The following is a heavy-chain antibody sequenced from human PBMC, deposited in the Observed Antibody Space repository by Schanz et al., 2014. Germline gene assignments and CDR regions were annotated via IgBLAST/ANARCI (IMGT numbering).Heavy chain of an antibody. CDR2: INNGGA. CDR3: ARAAGPVDY. V-gene: IGHV4-34*01. D-gene: IGHD6-13*01. Sequence: VVLVESGGASVQPGGSLRLSCAASGFTFSDHHMDWVRQPPGKGLEWIGEINNGGANNPSLQGRVTISVDTSKNQFSLMLGSVTAADTAVYYCARAAGPVDYWGQGTLVTVSS. J-gene: IGHJ4*02. CDR1: GFTFSDHH.